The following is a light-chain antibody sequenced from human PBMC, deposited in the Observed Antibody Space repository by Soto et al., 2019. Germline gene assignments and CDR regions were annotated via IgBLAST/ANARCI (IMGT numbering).Light chain of an antibody. CDR2: DAS. Sequence: EIVLTQSPGTLSLSPGERATLSCRASQSVSNNYLAWYQQKPGQAPRLLIYDASNRATGIQDRFSGSGSGTDFTLTISRLEPEDFAMYFCKQYSSPPQTFGQGTKVDIK. CDR3: KQYSSPPQT. V-gene: IGKV3-20*01. J-gene: IGKJ1*01. CDR1: QSVSNNY.